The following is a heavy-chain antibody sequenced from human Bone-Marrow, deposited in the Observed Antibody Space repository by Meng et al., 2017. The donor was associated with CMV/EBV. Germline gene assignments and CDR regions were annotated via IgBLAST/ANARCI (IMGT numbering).Heavy chain of an antibody. CDR2: MYNSGST. CDR1: GGSISNYY. V-gene: IGHV4-59*01. J-gene: IGHJ6*02. CDR3: ARVRGYCSTTSCHSFMDV. D-gene: IGHD2-2*01. Sequence: SETLSPTCNVSGGSISNYYWSWIRQPPGKGLEWIVYMYNSGSTNYNPSLKSRVTTSVDTSKNQFSMKLSSVTAADTAVYYCARVRGYCSTTSCHSFMDVWGQGTTVTVSS.